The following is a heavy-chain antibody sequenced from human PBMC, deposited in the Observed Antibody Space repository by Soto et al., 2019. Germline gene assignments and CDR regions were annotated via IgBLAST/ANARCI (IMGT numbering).Heavy chain of an antibody. V-gene: IGHV1-3*01. CDR2: INAGNGNT. CDR3: AREESSDKNYNWNEGSGAFDI. Sequence: QVKLVQSGAEVKKPGASVKVSCKASGYTFTSYAMHWVRQAPGQRLEWMGWINAGNGNTKYSQKFQGRVTITRDTSASTAYMELSSLRSEDTAVYYCAREESSDKNYNWNEGSGAFDIWGQGTMVTVSS. D-gene: IGHD1-20*01. J-gene: IGHJ3*02. CDR1: GYTFTSYA.